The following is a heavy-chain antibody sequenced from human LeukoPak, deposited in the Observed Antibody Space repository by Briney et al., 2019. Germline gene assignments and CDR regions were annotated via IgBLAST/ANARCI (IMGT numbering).Heavy chain of an antibody. CDR3: AKDATPGNSIWDYFAY. CDR2: IGSPGET. J-gene: IGHJ4*02. V-gene: IGHV3-23*01. CDR1: GFDFSICA. Sequence: GGSLRLSCAASGFDFSICAMTWVCQAPGKGLEWVASIGSPGETYYADSVKGRFAVSRENSQNTVFLQLTSLTAEDTAICYCAKDATPGNSIWDYFAYWGQGALVTVSS. D-gene: IGHD2-15*01.